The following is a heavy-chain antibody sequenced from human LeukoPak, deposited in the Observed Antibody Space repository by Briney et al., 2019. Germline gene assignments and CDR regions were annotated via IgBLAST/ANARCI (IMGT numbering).Heavy chain of an antibody. D-gene: IGHD3-10*02. J-gene: IGHJ6*04. CDR1: GFTFSSYG. Sequence: GRSLRLSCVASGFTFSSYGIHWVRQAPGKGLEWVAVISYDGSKKYYAESVKGRFTISRDNSKNTLYLQMNSLRGEDTAVYYCAELGITMIGGVWGKGTTVTISS. CDR3: AELGITMIGGV. CDR2: ISYDGSKK. V-gene: IGHV3-30*18.